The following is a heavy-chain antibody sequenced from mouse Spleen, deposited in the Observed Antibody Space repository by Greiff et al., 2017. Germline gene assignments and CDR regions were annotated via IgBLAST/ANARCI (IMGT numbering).Heavy chain of an antibody. V-gene: IGHV5-9-1*01. CDR2: ISSGGSYT. J-gene: IGHJ3*01. Sequence: EVMLVESGGGLVKPGGSLKLSCAASGFTFSSYAMSWVRQTPEKRLEWVATISSGGSYTYYPDGVKGRFTISRDNAKNTLYLQMSSLRSEDTAMYYCARRDWGFAYWGQGTLVTVSA. CDR1: GFTFSSYA. D-gene: IGHD4-1*01. CDR3: ARRDWGFAY.